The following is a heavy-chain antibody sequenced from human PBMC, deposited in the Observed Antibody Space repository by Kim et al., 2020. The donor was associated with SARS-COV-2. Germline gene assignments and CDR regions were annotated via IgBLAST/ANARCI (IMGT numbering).Heavy chain of an antibody. Sequence: GGSLRLSCVASGFTFSSYAMHWVRQAPGKGLEWVSAISGSGGTTYYADSVKGQFTISRDNARNTMYLHMNSLRGEDTAVYYCARRPSRFLDYWGQGTLVT. CDR1: GFTFSSYA. V-gene: IGHV3-23*01. D-gene: IGHD3-3*01. CDR2: ISGSGGTT. CDR3: ARRPSRFLDY. J-gene: IGHJ4*02.